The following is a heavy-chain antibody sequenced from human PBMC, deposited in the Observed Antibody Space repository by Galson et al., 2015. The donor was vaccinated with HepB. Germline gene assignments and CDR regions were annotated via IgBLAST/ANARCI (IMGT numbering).Heavy chain of an antibody. Sequence: SLRLSCAASGFTFSNYAMNWVRQAPGKGLEWVSTISGSGDTTYSADSVKGRFTISRDNAKNTLYLQMNSLSAEDTAIYYCAKDLMPRNFWSPFDFWGQGTLVTVSS. J-gene: IGHJ4*02. CDR1: GFTFSNYA. CDR3: AKDLMPRNFWSPFDF. CDR2: ISGSGDTT. D-gene: IGHD3-3*01. V-gene: IGHV3-23*01.